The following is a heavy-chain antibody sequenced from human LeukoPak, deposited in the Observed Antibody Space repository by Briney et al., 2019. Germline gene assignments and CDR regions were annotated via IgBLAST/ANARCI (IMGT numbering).Heavy chain of an antibody. D-gene: IGHD6-13*01. CDR2: IKQDGSEK. V-gene: IGHV3-7*01. J-gene: IGHJ4*02. CDR1: GFSVSGYW. CDR3: AREWQGGIAAAGTRIEGDY. Sequence: GGSLRLSCTVSGFSVSGYWMTWVRQAPGKGLEWVANIKQDGSEKNYVDSVKGRFTISRDNAENSLFLQMNSLRVEDTAVYYCAREWQGGIAAAGTRIEGDYWGQGTLVAVSS.